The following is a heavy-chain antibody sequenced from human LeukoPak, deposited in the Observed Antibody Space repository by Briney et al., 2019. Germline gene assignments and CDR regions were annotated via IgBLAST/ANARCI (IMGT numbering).Heavy chain of an antibody. CDR2: FDPEDGET. CDR3: ATNDPTDDILTGPGAFDI. D-gene: IGHD3-9*01. V-gene: IGHV1-24*01. J-gene: IGHJ3*02. Sequence: ASVKVSCKVSGYTLTELFMHWVRQAPGKGLEWMGGFDPEDGETFYAQKFQGRVTMIEDTFTDTAYMELSSLRSGDTAVYYCATNDPTDDILTGPGAFDIWGQGTMVTVSS. CDR1: GYTLTELF.